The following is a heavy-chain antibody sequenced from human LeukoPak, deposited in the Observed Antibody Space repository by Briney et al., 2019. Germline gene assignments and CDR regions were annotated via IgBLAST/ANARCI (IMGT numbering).Heavy chain of an antibody. CDR3: ARGYTGNYHNDWFDY. CDR2: IYRGGSRS. V-gene: IGHV3-20*04. CDR1: GFDFDDYG. J-gene: IGHJ4*02. Sequence: GGSLRLSCSASGFDFDDYGINWVRQPPGKGLEWVSGIYRGGSRSEYGNSVNGRFTISRDNATNSVYLQMNSLTAEDTAFYYCARGYTGNYHNDWFDYWGQGILVTVSS. D-gene: IGHD5-18*01.